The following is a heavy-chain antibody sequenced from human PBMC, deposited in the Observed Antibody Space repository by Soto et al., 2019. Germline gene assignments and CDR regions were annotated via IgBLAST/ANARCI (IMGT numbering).Heavy chain of an antibody. CDR1: GGSFSGYY. CDR2: INHSGST. D-gene: IGHD3-22*01. J-gene: IGHJ6*02. CDR3: ARGKYYYDSSGYLTAYYYYGMDV. V-gene: IGHV4-34*01. Sequence: SETLSLTCAVYGGSFSGYYWSWIRQPPGKGLEWIGEINHSGSTNYDPSLKSRVTISVDTSKNQFSLKLSSVTAADTAVYYCARGKYYYDSSGYLTAYYYYGMDVWGQGTTVTVSS.